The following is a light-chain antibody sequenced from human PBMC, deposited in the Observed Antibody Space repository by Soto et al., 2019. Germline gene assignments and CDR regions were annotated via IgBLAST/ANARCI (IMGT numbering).Light chain of an antibody. Sequence: QSALTQPASVSGSPGPSITISCTGTSSDVGGYDYVSWYQQHPGKAPKLMIYDVSNRPSGVSNRFSGSESGNTASLTISRLLAEDEADYYCSSYTSSSTRVFGGGTKVTVL. CDR2: DVS. CDR1: SSDVGGYDY. V-gene: IGLV2-14*03. J-gene: IGLJ3*02. CDR3: SSYTSSSTRV.